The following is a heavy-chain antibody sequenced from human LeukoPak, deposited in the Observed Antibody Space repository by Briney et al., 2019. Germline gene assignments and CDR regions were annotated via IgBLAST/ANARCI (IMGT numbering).Heavy chain of an antibody. V-gene: IGHV3-9*01. Sequence: GGSLRLSCAASGFTFDDYAMHWVRQAPGKGLEWVSGISWNSGSIGYADSVKGRFTISRDNVKNSLYLQMNSLRAEDTALYYCAKALMITFGGVIVQAFDYWGQGTLVTVSS. CDR3: AKALMITFGGVIVQAFDY. CDR2: ISWNSGSI. D-gene: IGHD3-16*02. J-gene: IGHJ4*02. CDR1: GFTFDDYA.